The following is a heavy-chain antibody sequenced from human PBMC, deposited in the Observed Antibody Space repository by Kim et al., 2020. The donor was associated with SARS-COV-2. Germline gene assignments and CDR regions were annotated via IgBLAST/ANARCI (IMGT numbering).Heavy chain of an antibody. CDR2: IYYSGST. V-gene: IGHV4-39*01. J-gene: IGHJ5*02. Sequence: SETLSLTCTVSGGSISSSSYYWGWIRQPPGKGLEWIGSIYYSGSTYYNPSLKSRVTISVDTSKNQFSLKLSSVTAADTAVYYCASYLGAYYDSSGYHPQATFDPWGQGTLVTVSS. CDR3: ASYLGAYYDSSGYHPQATFDP. D-gene: IGHD3-22*01. CDR1: GGSISSSSYY.